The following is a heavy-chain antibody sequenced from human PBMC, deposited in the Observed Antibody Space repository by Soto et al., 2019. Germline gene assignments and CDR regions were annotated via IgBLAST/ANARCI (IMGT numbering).Heavy chain of an antibody. D-gene: IGHD4-17*01. CDR2: ISGSGGST. CDR3: AKTGGIRYDYGARDY. Sequence: GGSLRLSCAASGFTFSSYAMSWVRQAPGKGLEWVSAISGSGGSTYYADSVKGRFTISRDNSKNTLYLQMNSLRAEDTAVYYCAKTGGIRYDYGARDYWGQGTLVTVSS. V-gene: IGHV3-23*01. CDR1: GFTFSSYA. J-gene: IGHJ4*02.